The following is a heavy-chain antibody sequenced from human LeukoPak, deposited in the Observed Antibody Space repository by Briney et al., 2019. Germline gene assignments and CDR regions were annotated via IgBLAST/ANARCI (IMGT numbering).Heavy chain of an antibody. D-gene: IGHD3-10*01. J-gene: IGHJ4*02. Sequence: GGSLRLSCGASGFIFRNYAMSWVRPAPGEGLEWVSGISDNGGGTYYADSVNGRFTISRDNSKNMLYLQMNSLRAEDTAVYYCARGSAYGSGIPFDYWGQGTLVTVSS. CDR1: GFIFRNYA. CDR3: ARGSAYGSGIPFDY. V-gene: IGHV3-23*01. CDR2: ISDNGGGT.